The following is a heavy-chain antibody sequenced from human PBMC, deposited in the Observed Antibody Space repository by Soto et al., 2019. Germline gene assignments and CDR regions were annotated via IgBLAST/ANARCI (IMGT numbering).Heavy chain of an antibody. CDR3: ARETVAATHLDYYYYYMDV. V-gene: IGHV1-46*03. Sequence: ASVKVSCKASGYTFTSYYMHWVRQAPGQGLEWMGIINPSGGSTSYAQKFQGRVTMTRDTSTSTVYMELSSLRSEDTAVYYCARETVAATHLDYYYYYMDVWGKGTTVTVSS. J-gene: IGHJ6*03. D-gene: IGHD2-15*01. CDR1: GYTFTSYY. CDR2: INPSGGST.